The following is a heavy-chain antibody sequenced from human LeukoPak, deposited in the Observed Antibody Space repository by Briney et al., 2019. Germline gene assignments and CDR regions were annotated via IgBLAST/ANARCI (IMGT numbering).Heavy chain of an antibody. D-gene: IGHD5-18*01. CDR3: ARDLAAMVTNGFDI. Sequence: ASVKVSCRSSGYTFTRYYLHWVRQAPGQGLDWMGMINPSSGNTTYAQKFQGRVTVTRDTSTRTVYMEMSGLRSEDTAVYYCARDLAAMVTNGFDIWGQGTMITVSS. CDR1: GYTFTRYY. V-gene: IGHV1-46*01. J-gene: IGHJ3*02. CDR2: INPSSGNT.